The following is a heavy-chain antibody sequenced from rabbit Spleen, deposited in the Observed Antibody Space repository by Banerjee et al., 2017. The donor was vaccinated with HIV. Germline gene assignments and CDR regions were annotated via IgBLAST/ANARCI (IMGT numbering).Heavy chain of an antibody. J-gene: IGHJ6*01. CDR2: INAITGKA. Sequence: QSLEESGGDMVKPGASLTLTCTASGFSFSSSYYMCWVRQAPGKGLEWIACINAITGKAVYANWAKGRFTFSKTSSTTVTLQMTSLTAADTATYFCARRTDDSNSVGGYNLWGQGTLVTVS. V-gene: IGHV1S40*01. CDR3: ARRTDDSNSVGGYNL. D-gene: IGHD1-1*01. CDR1: GFSFSSSYY.